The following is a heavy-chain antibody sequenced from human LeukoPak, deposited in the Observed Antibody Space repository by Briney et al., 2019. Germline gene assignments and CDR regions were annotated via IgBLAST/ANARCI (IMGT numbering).Heavy chain of an antibody. D-gene: IGHD2-15*01. CDR3: ARVVVVVAASKKTDAFDI. Sequence: SETLSLTCTVSGGSISSGGYYWSWIRQHPGKGLEWIGYIYYSGSTYYNPSLKSRVTISVDTSKNQFSLKLSSVTAADTAVYYCARVVVVVAASKKTDAFDIWGQGTMVTVSS. CDR2: IYYSGST. V-gene: IGHV4-31*03. J-gene: IGHJ3*02. CDR1: GGSISSGGYY.